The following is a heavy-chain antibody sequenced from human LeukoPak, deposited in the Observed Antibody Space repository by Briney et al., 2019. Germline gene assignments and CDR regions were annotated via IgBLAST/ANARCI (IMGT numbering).Heavy chain of an antibody. CDR2: MNPNSGNT. V-gene: IGHV1-8*03. Sequence: GASVKVSCKASGYTFTSYDINWVRQATGQGLEWMGWMNPNSGNTGYAQKFQGRVTITRNTSISTAYMELSSLRSEDTAVYYCAKSNRPVIAMVVLDYWGQGTLVTVSS. J-gene: IGHJ4*02. D-gene: IGHD2-21*01. CDR1: GYTFTSYD. CDR3: AKSNRPVIAMVVLDY.